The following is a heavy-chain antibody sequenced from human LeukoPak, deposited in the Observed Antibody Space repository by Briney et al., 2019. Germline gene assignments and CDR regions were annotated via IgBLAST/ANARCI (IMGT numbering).Heavy chain of an antibody. J-gene: IGHJ4*02. V-gene: IGHV3-9*01. CDR2: ISWNSGSI. D-gene: IGHD5-18*01. CDR1: GFTFDDYA. CDR3: AKDISAGYSYGYYFDY. Sequence: GGSLRLSCAASGFTFDDYAMHWVRQAPGKGLEWVSGISWNSGSIGYADSVKGRFTISRDNAKNSLYQQMNSLRAEDTALYYCAKDISAGYSYGYYFDYWGQGTLVTVSS.